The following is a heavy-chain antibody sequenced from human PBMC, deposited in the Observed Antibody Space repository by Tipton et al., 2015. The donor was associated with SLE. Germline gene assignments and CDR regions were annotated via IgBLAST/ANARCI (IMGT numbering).Heavy chain of an antibody. V-gene: IGHV4-59*01. J-gene: IGHJ4*02. Sequence: TLSLTCSVSGGSISSYFWTWIRQPPGKGLEWIGYVYYGVSTYNNPSLKSRLTISVDTYKNQFSLNLRSVTAAVTAVYFCARGNRAEEELDLWGQGTLVTVSA. D-gene: IGHD1-1*01. CDR2: VYYGVST. CDR3: ARGNRAEEELDL. CDR1: GGSISSYF.